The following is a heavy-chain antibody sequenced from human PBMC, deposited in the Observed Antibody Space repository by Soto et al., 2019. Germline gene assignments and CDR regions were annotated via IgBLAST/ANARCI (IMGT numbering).Heavy chain of an antibody. CDR3: ARGESAATPVDY. CDR2: INPNSGGT. CDR1: GYTFTGYY. Sequence: ASVKVSCKASGYTFTGYYMHWVRQAPGQGLEWMGWINPNSGGTNYAQKFQGRVTMTRDTSISTAYMELSRLRSDDTAVYYCARGESAATPVDYWGRVTLVTVAS. J-gene: IGHJ4*02. V-gene: IGHV1-2*02. D-gene: IGHD1-26*01.